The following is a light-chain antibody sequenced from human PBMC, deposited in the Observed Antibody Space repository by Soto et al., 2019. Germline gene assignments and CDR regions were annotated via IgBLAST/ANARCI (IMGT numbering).Light chain of an antibody. J-gene: IGLJ1*01. CDR2: TND. CDR3: AVWDDRLNGHV. Sequence: SALTHPPSASWTPRQRVTLSCYGNSSNMGSNTVHWFQQFPGAAPRLLISTNDQRPSGVPDRFIGSNSGTSASLAISGLQFEDEADYYCAVWDDRLNGHVFGTGTKVTVL. V-gene: IGLV1-44*01. CDR1: SSNMGSNT.